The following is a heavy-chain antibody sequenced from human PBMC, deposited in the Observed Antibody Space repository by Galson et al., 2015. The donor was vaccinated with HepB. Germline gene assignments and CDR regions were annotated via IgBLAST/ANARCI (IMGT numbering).Heavy chain of an antibody. J-gene: IGHJ6*02. CDR1: GGSFSGYY. Sequence: LSLTCAVYGGSFSGYYWSWIRQPPGKGLEWIGEINHSGSTNYNPSLKSRVTISVDTSKNQFSLKLSSVTAADTAVYYCARDPPPGIYYYYGMDVWGQGTTVTVSS. CDR2: INHSGST. V-gene: IGHV4-34*01. CDR3: ARDPPPGIYYYYGMDV.